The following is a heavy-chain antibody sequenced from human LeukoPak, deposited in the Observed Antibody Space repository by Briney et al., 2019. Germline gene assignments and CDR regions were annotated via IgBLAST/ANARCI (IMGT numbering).Heavy chain of an antibody. CDR2: IIPIFGTA. J-gene: IGHJ4*02. D-gene: IGHD1-26*01. V-gene: IGHV1-69*13. CDR1: GGTFSSYA. Sequence: ASVKVSCKASGGTFSSYAISWVRQAPGQGLEWMGGIIPIFGTANYAQKFQGRVTITADESTSTAYMELSSLRPEDTAVYYCARASEVGAPSYYFDYWGQGTLVTVSS. CDR3: ARASEVGAPSYYFDY.